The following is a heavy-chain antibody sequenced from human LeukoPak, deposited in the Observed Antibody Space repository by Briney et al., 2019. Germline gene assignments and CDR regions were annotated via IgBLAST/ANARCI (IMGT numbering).Heavy chain of an antibody. V-gene: IGHV3-64*01. Sequence: GGALRLSCAASGFTFSTYAMHWVRQAPGKGLEYVSAISTNGGGTYYANSVKGRFTISRDNSKNTLYLQMGSLRAEDMAVYYCARWGSTSCYDYWGQGTLVTVSS. CDR3: ARWGSTSCYDY. CDR2: ISTNGGGT. J-gene: IGHJ4*02. CDR1: GFTFSTYA. D-gene: IGHD2-2*01.